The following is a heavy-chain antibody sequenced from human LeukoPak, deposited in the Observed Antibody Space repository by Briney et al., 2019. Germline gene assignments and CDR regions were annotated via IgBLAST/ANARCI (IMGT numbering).Heavy chain of an antibody. J-gene: IGHJ4*02. Sequence: SETLFLTCAVSGGSISTYYWNWIRQPPGKRLEWIAYINYRGNTNYNPSLESRATISIDTSKNKFSLKLDSVTAADTAVYYCAREQPAAIGVAARAFDYWGQGTLVTVSS. D-gene: IGHD2-2*01. CDR2: INYRGNT. CDR3: AREQPAAIGVAARAFDY. V-gene: IGHV4-59*01. CDR1: GGSISTYY.